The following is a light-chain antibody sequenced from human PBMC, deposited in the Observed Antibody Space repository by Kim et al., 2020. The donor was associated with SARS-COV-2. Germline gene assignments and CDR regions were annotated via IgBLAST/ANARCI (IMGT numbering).Light chain of an antibody. J-gene: IGKJ2*01. CDR2: GTS. V-gene: IGKV3-20*01. CDR1: QTINTLY. CDR3: QHYGGSPRYS. Sequence: EIVLTQSPGTLSLSPGERAILSCRASQTINTLYLAWYQHKPGQAPRLLIHGTSNRATGIPDRFSGRGSGTDFTLSISRLEPEDFAVYYCQHYGGSPRYSFGQGTKVDIK.